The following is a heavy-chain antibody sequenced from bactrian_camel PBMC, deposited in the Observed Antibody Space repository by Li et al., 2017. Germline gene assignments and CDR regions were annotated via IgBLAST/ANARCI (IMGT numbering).Heavy chain of an antibody. CDR2: IDRRGSA. CDR3: AAGNGRRWSCTSEQYTYDY. J-gene: IGHJ4*01. Sequence: HVQLVESGGGSVPPGGSLRLSCAASGYAISGDCMGWFRQTPGKEREGVASIDRRGSASYAESVKGRFTISRDNTRNTLYLQMNSLKPDDIAMYYCAAGNGRRWSCTSEQYTYDYWGRGTQVTVS. CDR1: GYAISGDC. V-gene: IGHV3-2*01. D-gene: IGHD6*01.